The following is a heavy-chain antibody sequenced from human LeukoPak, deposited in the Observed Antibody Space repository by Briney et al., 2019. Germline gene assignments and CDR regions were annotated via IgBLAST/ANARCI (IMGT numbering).Heavy chain of an antibody. J-gene: IGHJ4*02. CDR3: AKGPSRNIAAAGTDY. V-gene: IGHV3-23*01. Sequence: PGRSLRLSCAASGFTFSSYAMSWVRQAPGKGLEWVSAISGSGGSTYCADSVKGRFTISRDNSKNTLYLQMNSLRAEDTAVYYCAKGPSRNIAAAGTDYWGQGTLVTVSS. CDR1: GFTFSSYA. D-gene: IGHD6-13*01. CDR2: ISGSGGST.